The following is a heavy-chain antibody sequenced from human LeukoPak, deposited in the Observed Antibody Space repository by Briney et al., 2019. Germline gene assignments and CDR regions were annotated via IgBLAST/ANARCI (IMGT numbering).Heavy chain of an antibody. CDR2: ISGSGGST. Sequence: PGVSLRLSCAASGFTFSSYAMSWVRQAPGKGLEWVSAISGSGGSTYYADSVKGRFTISRDNSKNTLYLQMNSLRAEDTAVYYCAKDPEQYSSSSHFDYWGQGTLVTVSS. V-gene: IGHV3-23*01. D-gene: IGHD6-6*01. J-gene: IGHJ4*02. CDR1: GFTFSSYA. CDR3: AKDPEQYSSSSHFDY.